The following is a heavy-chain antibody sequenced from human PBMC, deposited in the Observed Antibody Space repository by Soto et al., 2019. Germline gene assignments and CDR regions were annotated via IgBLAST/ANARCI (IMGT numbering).Heavy chain of an antibody. V-gene: IGHV3-48*04. CDR1: GFTFSGHS. D-gene: IGHD3-16*01. J-gene: IGHJ4*02. Sequence: GGSLRLSCAASGFTFSGHSLDWIRQAPGKGLEWVSYITGSGVTMYADSVKGRFTISRDNAKNSLYLQMNSLRAEDTAVYYCARDGGASTYDFDSWGQGNLVTVS. CDR3: ARDGGASTYDFDS. CDR2: ITGSGVTM.